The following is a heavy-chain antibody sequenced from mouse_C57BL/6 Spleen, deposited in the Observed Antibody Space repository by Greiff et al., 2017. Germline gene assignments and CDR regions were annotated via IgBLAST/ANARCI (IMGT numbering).Heavy chain of an antibody. CDR1: GYTFTSYW. CDR3: ARCNWDYAMDY. D-gene: IGHD4-1*02. Sequence: QVQLQQSGAELVKPGASVKLSCKASGYTFTSYWMQWVKQRPGQGLEWIGEIDPSDSYTNYNQKFKGKATLTVDTSSSTAYMQLSSLTSEDSAVYYCARCNWDYAMDYWGQGTSVTVSS. V-gene: IGHV1-50*01. CDR2: IDPSDSYT. J-gene: IGHJ4*01.